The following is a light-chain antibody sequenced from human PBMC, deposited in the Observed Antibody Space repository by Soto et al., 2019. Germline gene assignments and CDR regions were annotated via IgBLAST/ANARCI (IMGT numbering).Light chain of an antibody. CDR1: SSNIGSNY. CDR2: DNY. V-gene: IGLV1-51*01. J-gene: IGLJ1*01. Sequence: QSFRTQPPSVSSAPAQKVTISCAGSSSNIGSNYVSWYQHLPGTAPEVLIYDNYKRPSGIPDRFSGSKSGTSATLDITGLQTGDEADYYCGTWDSSLNAGVFGTGTKVTVL. CDR3: GTWDSSLNAGV.